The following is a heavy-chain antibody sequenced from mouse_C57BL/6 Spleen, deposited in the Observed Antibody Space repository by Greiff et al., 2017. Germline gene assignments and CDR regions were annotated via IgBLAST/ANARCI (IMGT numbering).Heavy chain of an antibody. CDR2: ISSGGDYT. Sequence: EVQRVESGEGLVKPGGSLKLSCAASGFTFSSYAMSWVRQTPEKRLEWVAYISSGGDYTYYADTVKGRFTISRDNARNTLYLQMSSLKSEDTAMYYCTRGGDYYAMDYWGQGTSVTVSS. V-gene: IGHV5-9-1*02. CDR3: TRGGDYYAMDY. CDR1: GFTFSSYA. J-gene: IGHJ4*01.